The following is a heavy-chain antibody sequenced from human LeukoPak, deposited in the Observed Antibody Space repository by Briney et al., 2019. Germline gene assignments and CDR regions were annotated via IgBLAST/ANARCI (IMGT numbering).Heavy chain of an antibody. V-gene: IGHV4-39*07. D-gene: IGHD2-15*01. CDR1: GGSISSSSYY. J-gene: IGHJ4*02. CDR2: IYHSGST. CDR3: ARERVAPDVVVVVAAIDY. Sequence: SETLSLTCTVSGGSISSSSYYWGWIRQPPGKGLEWIGSIYHSGSTYYNPSLKSRVTISVDTSKNQFSLKLSSVTAADTAVYYCARERVAPDVVVVVAAIDYWGQGTLVTVSS.